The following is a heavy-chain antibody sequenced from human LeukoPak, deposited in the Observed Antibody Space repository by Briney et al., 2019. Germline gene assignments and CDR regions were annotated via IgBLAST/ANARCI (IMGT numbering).Heavy chain of an antibody. CDR2: VHFSGST. D-gene: IGHD3-22*01. CDR1: SASVSSHH. CDR3: ARDESSRDDSGGYHY. V-gene: IGHV4-4*07. J-gene: IGHJ4*02. Sequence: PSETLSLTCAVSSASVSSHHWAWIRQPAGKGLEWVGRVHFSGSTNYNPSLKSRVAISLDKSKNELSLTLNSVSAADTAVYYCARDESSRDDSGGYHYWGQGVLVTVSS.